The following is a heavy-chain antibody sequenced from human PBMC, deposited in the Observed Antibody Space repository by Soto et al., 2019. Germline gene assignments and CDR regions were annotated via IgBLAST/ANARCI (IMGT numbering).Heavy chain of an antibody. CDR2: IYYSGTT. D-gene: IGHD5-18*01. J-gene: IGHJ5*02. Sequence: SETLSLTCTVSGGSISSADFFWTWLRQPPGKGLEWLGYIYYSGTTYYNPSLKSRVTISVDTSKNQFSLKLSSVTAADTAVYYCARESSYGPNWFDPWGQGTLVTVSS. CDR1: GGSISSADFF. V-gene: IGHV4-30-4*02. CDR3: ARESSYGPNWFDP.